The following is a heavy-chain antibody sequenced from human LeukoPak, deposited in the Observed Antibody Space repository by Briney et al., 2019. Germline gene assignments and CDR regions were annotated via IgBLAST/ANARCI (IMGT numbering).Heavy chain of an antibody. V-gene: IGHV4-34*01. CDR2: INHSGST. CDR1: GGSFSGYY. Sequence: PSETLSLTCAVYGGSFSGYYWSWIRRPPGKGLEWIGEINHSGSTNYNPSLKSRVTISVDTSKNQFSLKLSSVTAADTAVYYCARLGFSPIWGQGTTVTVSS. D-gene: IGHD7-27*01. J-gene: IGHJ6*02. CDR3: ARLGFSPI.